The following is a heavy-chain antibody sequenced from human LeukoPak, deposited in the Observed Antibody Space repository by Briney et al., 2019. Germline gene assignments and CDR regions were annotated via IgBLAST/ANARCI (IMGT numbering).Heavy chain of an antibody. CDR3: AREATYYDFWSGYGPINAFDI. CDR2: IYPGDSDT. Sequence: GESLKISCKGSGYSFTSYWIGWVRQMPGKGLEWMGIIYPGDSDTRYSPSFQGQVTISADKSLSTAYLQWSSLKASDTAMYYCAREATYYDFWSGYGPINAFDIWGQGTMVTVSS. D-gene: IGHD3-3*01. CDR1: GYSFTSYW. J-gene: IGHJ3*02. V-gene: IGHV5-51*01.